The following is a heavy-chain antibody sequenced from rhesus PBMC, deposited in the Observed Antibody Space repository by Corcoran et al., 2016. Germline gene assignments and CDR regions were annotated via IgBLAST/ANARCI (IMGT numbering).Heavy chain of an antibody. J-gene: IGHJ4*01. CDR2: IGSDGGST. Sequence: EVQLVESGGGLVQPGGSLRLSCAASGFTLSSYGMYWVRQAPGKGLEWISAIGSDGGSTYYAVSVKGRFTISGDNSKNTLSLQMNSLRAEDTAVYYCAIVQLGYWGQGVLVTVSS. CDR1: GFTLSSYG. D-gene: IGHD3-3*01. CDR3: AIVQLGY. V-gene: IGHV3S25*01.